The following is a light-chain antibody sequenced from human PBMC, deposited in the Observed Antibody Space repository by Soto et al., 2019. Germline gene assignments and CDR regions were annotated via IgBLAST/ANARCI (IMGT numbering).Light chain of an antibody. Sequence: EIVMTQSPATLSVSPGERATLSCRASQSVSSSLAWFQQKPGQAPRLLIYAASARATGIAARLSGSGSGTEFTLTISSLQSEDLGVYYCLQHKSWPFTFGQGTKLEIK. CDR1: QSVSSS. CDR2: AAS. J-gene: IGKJ2*01. V-gene: IGKV3-15*01. CDR3: LQHKSWPFT.